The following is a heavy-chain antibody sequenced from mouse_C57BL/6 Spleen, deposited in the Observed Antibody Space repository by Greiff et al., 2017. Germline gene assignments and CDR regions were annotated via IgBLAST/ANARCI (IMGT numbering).Heavy chain of an antibody. CDR1: GYSITSGYY. CDR2: ISYDGSN. Sequence: EVKLLESGPGLVKPSQSLSLTCSVTGYSITSGYYWNWIRQFPGNKLEWMGYISYDGSNNYNPSLKNRISITRDTSTNQFFLKLNSVTTEDTATYYCARDGYYGSSYDWYFDVWGTGTTVTVSS. V-gene: IGHV3-6*01. D-gene: IGHD1-1*01. J-gene: IGHJ1*03. CDR3: ARDGYYGSSYDWYFDV.